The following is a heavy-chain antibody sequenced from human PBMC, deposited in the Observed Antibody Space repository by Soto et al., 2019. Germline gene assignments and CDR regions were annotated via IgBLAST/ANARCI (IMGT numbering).Heavy chain of an antibody. Sequence: SVKVSCKASGGTFSSYAISCVRQAPGQGLEWMGGIIPIFGTANYAQKFQGRVTITADESTSTAYMELSSLRSEDTAVYYCARAVAGGYYFDYWCQGTLVTVSS. V-gene: IGHV1-69*13. CDR2: IIPIFGTA. D-gene: IGHD2-15*01. CDR1: GGTFSSYA. CDR3: ARAVAGGYYFDY. J-gene: IGHJ4*02.